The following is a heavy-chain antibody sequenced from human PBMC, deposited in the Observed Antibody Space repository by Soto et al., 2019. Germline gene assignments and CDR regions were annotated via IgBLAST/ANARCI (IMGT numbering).Heavy chain of an antibody. V-gene: IGHV1-2*02. Sequence: GASVQVSCKASGFSFTGYYIHWLRQAPGQGLEWMGWINAHSGGTEYAQKFQGRVTVTRDTAIATAYLTLTSLTSDDTALYYCEKDLTRQLAYCVDPWGQGTQVTVSS. J-gene: IGHJ5*02. D-gene: IGHD6-6*01. CDR2: INAHSGGT. CDR1: GFSFTGYY. CDR3: EKDLTRQLAYCVDP.